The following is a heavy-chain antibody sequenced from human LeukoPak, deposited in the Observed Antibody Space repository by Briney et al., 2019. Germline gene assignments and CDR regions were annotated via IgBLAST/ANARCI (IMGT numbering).Heavy chain of an antibody. CDR3: ARVGGYTYGYEFDY. Sequence: SETLSLTRSVSGGSISNYYWSWIRQPPGKGLEWIGYIFYTGSTKYNPSLKSRVTISVDTAKNQFSLKLSSVTAADTAVYYCARVGGYTYGYEFDYWGQGTLVTVSS. V-gene: IGHV4-59*01. CDR1: GGSISNYY. CDR2: IFYTGST. D-gene: IGHD5-18*01. J-gene: IGHJ4*02.